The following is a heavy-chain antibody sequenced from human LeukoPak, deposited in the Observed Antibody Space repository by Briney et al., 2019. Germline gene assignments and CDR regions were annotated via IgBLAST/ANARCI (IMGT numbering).Heavy chain of an antibody. CDR2: IYYSGGT. D-gene: IGHD1-26*01. J-gene: IGHJ4*02. V-gene: IGHV4-39*01. Sequence: GSLRLSCAASGFTFSSYSMNWVRQAPGKGLEWIGSIYYSGGTYYNPSLKSRVTISVDTSKNQFSLKLSSVTAADTAVYYCARHVRGSYYFDYWGQGTLVTVSS. CDR3: ARHVRGSYYFDY. CDR1: GFTFSSYSMN.